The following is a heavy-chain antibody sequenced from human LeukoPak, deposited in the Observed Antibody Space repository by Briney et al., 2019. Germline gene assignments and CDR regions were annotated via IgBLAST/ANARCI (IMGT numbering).Heavy chain of an antibody. CDR1: GFAFNSYE. V-gene: IGHV3-48*03. J-gene: IGHJ4*02. CDR3: ARARYTSGWETLDY. Sequence: GGSLRLSCIASGFAFNSYEMNWVRQAPGKGLEWVSYISSSGSIKHYADSVKGRFTISRDNAKNSLYLQMNSLRAEDTAVYYCARARYTSGWETLDYWGQGTLVTVSS. CDR2: ISSSGSIK. D-gene: IGHD6-19*01.